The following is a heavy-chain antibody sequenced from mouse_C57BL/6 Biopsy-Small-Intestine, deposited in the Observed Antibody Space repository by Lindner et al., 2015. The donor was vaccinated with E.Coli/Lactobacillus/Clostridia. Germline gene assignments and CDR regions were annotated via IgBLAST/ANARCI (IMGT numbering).Heavy chain of an antibody. CDR2: IYPRDGST. V-gene: IGHV1-85*01. Sequence: VQLQESGPELVKPGASVKLSCKASGYTFTSYDINWVKQRPGQGLEWIGWIYPRDGSTIYNEKFKGKATLTVDTSSSTAYVELHSLTSEDSAVYFCARYDYDGAYWGQGTLVTVSA. D-gene: IGHD2-4*01. CDR1: GYTFTSYD. CDR3: ARYDYDGAY. J-gene: IGHJ3*01.